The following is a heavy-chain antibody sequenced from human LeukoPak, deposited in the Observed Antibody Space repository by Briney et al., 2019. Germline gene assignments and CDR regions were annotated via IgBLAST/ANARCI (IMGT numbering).Heavy chain of an antibody. CDR2: INHSGST. Sequence: SETLSLTCAVYGGSFSGYYWSWIRQPPGKGLEWIGEINHSGSTNYNPSLKSRVTISVDTSKNQFSLKLSSVTAADTAVYYCARGPIPGMAAAVYYYGMDVWGKGTTVTVSS. D-gene: IGHD6-13*01. V-gene: IGHV4-34*01. CDR1: GGSFSGYY. CDR3: ARGPIPGMAAAVYYYGMDV. J-gene: IGHJ6*04.